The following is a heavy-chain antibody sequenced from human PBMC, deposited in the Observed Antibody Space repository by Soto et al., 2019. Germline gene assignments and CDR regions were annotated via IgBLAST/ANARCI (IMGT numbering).Heavy chain of an antibody. D-gene: IGHD4-17*01. CDR1: GFTFTSSA. CDR3: ASTLTRSGDYACDLFDY. CDR2: IVVGSGNT. Sequence: SVKVSCKASGFTFTSSAMQWVRQARGQRLEWIGWIVVGSGNTNYAQKFQERVTITRDMSTSTAYMELSSLRSEDTAVYYCASTLTRSGDYACDLFDYWGQGTLVTVSS. V-gene: IGHV1-58*02. J-gene: IGHJ4*02.